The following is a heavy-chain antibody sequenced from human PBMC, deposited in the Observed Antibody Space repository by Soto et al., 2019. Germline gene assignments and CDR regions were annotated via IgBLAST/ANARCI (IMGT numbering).Heavy chain of an antibody. CDR1: GGSISSSSYY. V-gene: IGHV4-39*01. Sequence: PSETLSLTCTVSGGSISSSSYYWGWIRQPPGKGLEWIGSIYYSGSTYYNPSLKGRVTISVDTSKNQFSLKLSSVTAADTAVYYCASTPYYDILTGYPAPNAFDIWGQGTMVTVSS. CDR3: ASTPYYDILTGYPAPNAFDI. J-gene: IGHJ3*02. D-gene: IGHD3-9*01. CDR2: IYYSGST.